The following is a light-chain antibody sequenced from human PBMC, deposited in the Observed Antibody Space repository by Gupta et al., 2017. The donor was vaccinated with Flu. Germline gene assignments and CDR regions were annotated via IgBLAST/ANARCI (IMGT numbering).Light chain of an antibody. CDR1: QSGLYIYDNMTY. CDR2: GAS. Sequence: DVVTTLSLECFAVSLGERATINCKFSQSGLYIYDNMTYLAWYQQKPRQPPKLLISGASIRESGVPDRFSGRGYVTDFTLSISSHHAEDVAVYYCHQDYITPQTFGQETQVEIK. J-gene: IGKJ2*01. V-gene: IGKV4-1*01. CDR3: HQDYITPQT.